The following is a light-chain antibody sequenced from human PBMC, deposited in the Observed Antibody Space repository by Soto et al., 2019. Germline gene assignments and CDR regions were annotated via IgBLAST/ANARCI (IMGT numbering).Light chain of an antibody. Sequence: DIQMTQSPSTLSASVGDRVTMTCRASQDINKWLAWYQQKPGKAPKLLIYKASTLKSGVPSRFSGSGSGTEFTLTISSLQPDDFATYYCQHYNSYSEAFGQGTKVDIK. V-gene: IGKV1-5*03. J-gene: IGKJ1*01. CDR2: KAS. CDR1: QDINKW. CDR3: QHYNSYSEA.